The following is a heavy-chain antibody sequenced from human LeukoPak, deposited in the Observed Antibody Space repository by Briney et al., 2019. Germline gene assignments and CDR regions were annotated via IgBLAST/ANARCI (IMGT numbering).Heavy chain of an antibody. CDR2: ISSSGSTI. D-gene: IGHD3-22*01. V-gene: IGHV3-11*01. J-gene: IGHJ4*02. CDR1: GFTFGDYY. CDR3: ARVGSSGYPIDY. Sequence: GGSLRLSCAASGFTFGDYYMSWIRQAPGQGLEWVSYISSSGSTINYADSVKGRFTISRDSAKKSLFLQMNSLRAEDTAVYYCARVGSSGYPIDYWGQGTLVTVSS.